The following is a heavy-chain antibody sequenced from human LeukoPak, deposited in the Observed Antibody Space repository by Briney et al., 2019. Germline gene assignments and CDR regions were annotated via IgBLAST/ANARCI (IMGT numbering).Heavy chain of an antibody. CDR2: INTDGSST. Sequence: GGLLILSCAASGFTFSSYWMHWVRQAPGKGVVWVSRINTDGSSTSFADSVKGRFAISGDNAKNTLYLQMNSLRAEDTAVYYCARGFGDYYDSSGYYLFDYWGQGTLVTVSS. CDR1: GFTFSSYW. CDR3: ARGFGDYYDSSGYYLFDY. V-gene: IGHV3-74*01. J-gene: IGHJ4*02. D-gene: IGHD3-22*01.